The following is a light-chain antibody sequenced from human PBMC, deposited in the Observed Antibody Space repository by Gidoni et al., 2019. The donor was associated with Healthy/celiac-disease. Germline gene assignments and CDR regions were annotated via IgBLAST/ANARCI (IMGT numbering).Light chain of an antibody. Sequence: QSARTQPASVSGSPGQSITSSCTGTSSDVGSYNLVSWYQQHPGKAPKLMIYEGSKRPSGVSNRFSGSKSGNPASLTISGLQAEDEADYYCCSYAGSSTHVVFGGGTKLTIL. V-gene: IGLV2-23*01. J-gene: IGLJ2*01. CDR3: CSYAGSSTHVV. CDR1: SSDVGSYNL. CDR2: EGS.